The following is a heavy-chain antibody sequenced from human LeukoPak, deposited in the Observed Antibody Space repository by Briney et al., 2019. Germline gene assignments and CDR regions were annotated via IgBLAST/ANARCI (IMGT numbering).Heavy chain of an antibody. CDR3: ARQKWDYVWGSYRSDRYYFDY. J-gene: IGHJ4*02. Sequence: GESLQISCKGSGYSFTSYWIGWVRQMPGKGLEWMGIIYPGDSDTRYSPSFQGQVTISADKSISTAYLQWSSLKASDTAMYYCARQKWDYVWGSYRSDRYYFDYWGQGTLVTVSS. D-gene: IGHD3-16*02. CDR2: IYPGDSDT. CDR1: GYSFTSYW. V-gene: IGHV5-51*01.